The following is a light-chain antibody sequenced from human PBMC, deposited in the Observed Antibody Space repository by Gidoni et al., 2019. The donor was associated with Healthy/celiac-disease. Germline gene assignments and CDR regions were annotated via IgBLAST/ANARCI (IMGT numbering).Light chain of an antibody. V-gene: IGKV1-5*03. CDR2: KAS. CDR3: QQYNSYCS. J-gene: IGKJ1*01. Sequence: DIQMTQSPSTLSASVGDRVTITCRASQSISSWLAWYQQKPGKAPKLLIYKASSLESGVPSRFSGSGSGTEFTLTISSLQPDEFATYYCQQYNSYCSFXXXTKVEIK. CDR1: QSISSW.